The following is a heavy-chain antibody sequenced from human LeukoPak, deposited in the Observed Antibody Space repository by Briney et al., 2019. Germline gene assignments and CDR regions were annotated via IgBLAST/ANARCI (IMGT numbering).Heavy chain of an antibody. J-gene: IGHJ5*02. CDR1: GFTLSNYA. D-gene: IGHD2-15*01. V-gene: IGHV3-23*01. CDR3: AKDPHPCSGGSCYPNWFDP. CDR2: KSGSGGGT. Sequence: GGSLRLSCAASGFTLSNYAMSWVRQAPGKGLEWVSSKSGSGGGTFYADSVRGRFTISRDNSENTLYLQMNSLRAEDTAVYYCAKDPHPCSGGSCYPNWFDPWGQGTLVTVSS.